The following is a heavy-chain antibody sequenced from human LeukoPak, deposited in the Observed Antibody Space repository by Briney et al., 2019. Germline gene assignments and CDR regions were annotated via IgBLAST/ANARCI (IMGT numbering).Heavy chain of an antibody. Sequence: GGSLRLSCAASVFTFSTYWMTWVRDAPGEGREWVANIKQSGNEKYYLDSVKGRFTISRDNTKSSLFLQMDSLRAEDTAVYYCARGAIAVAGTPLDSWGQGTMVTVSS. J-gene: IGHJ4*02. CDR3: ARGAIAVAGTPLDS. V-gene: IGHV3-7*05. D-gene: IGHD6-19*01. CDR2: IKQSGNEK. CDR1: VFTFSTYW.